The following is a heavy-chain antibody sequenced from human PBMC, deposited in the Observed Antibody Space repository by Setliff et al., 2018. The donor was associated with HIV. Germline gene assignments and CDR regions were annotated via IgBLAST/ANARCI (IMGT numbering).Heavy chain of an antibody. CDR1: GDTFSSYA. CDR3: ARALAVAATWFDP. CDR2: IIPVYGTA. Sequence: SVKVSCKASGDTFSSYAINWVRQAPGQGLEWMGGIIPVYGTANYAQKFQGRVTITADDSTNTAYMELRSLRSEDTAVYFCARALAVAATWFDPWGQGILVTVSS. V-gene: IGHV1-69*13. D-gene: IGHD6-19*01. J-gene: IGHJ5*02.